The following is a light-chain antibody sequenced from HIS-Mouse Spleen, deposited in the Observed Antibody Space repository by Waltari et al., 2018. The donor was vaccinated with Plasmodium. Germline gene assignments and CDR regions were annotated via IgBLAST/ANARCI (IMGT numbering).Light chain of an antibody. V-gene: IGLV2-11*01. CDR2: DFS. CDR3: CSYAGSYTWV. Sequence: QSALTQPRSVSGSPGQSVTISCTGTSSDVGGYNYVSWYQQHPGKAPKLMIYDFSKRPSGVPGRFSGSKSCNTASLTISGRQAEDDADYCCCSYAGSYTWVFGGGTKLTVL. CDR1: SSDVGGYNY. J-gene: IGLJ2*01.